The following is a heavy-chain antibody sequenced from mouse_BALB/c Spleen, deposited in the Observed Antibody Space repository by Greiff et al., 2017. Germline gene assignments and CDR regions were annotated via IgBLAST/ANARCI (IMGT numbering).Heavy chain of an antibody. Sequence: EVKLVESGGGLVQPGGSLRLSCATSGFTFTDYYMSWVRQPPGKALEWLGFIRNKANGYTTEYSASVKGRFTISRDNSQSILYLQMNTLRAEDSATYYCARRIYGPYAMDYWGQGTSVTVSS. CDR3: ARRIYGPYAMDY. D-gene: IGHD1-2*01. J-gene: IGHJ4*01. CDR1: GFTFTDYY. V-gene: IGHV7-3*02. CDR2: IRNKANGYTT.